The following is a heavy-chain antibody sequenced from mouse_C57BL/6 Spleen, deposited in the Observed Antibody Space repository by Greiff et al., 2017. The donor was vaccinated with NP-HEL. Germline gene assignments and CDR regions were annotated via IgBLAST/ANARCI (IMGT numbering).Heavy chain of an antibody. V-gene: IGHV3-1*01. CDR3: ARGGSNYVGYAMDY. CDR2: ISYSGST. Sequence: EVQGVESGPGMVKPSQSLSLTCTVTGYSITSGYDWHWIRHFPGNKLEWMGYISYSGSTNYNPSLKSRISITHDTSKNHFFLKLNSVTTEDTATYYCARGGSNYVGYAMDYWGQGTSVTVSS. D-gene: IGHD2-5*01. CDR1: GYSITSGYD. J-gene: IGHJ4*01.